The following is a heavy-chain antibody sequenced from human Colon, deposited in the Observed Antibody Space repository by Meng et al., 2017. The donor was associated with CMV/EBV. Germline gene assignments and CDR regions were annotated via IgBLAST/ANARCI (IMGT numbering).Heavy chain of an antibody. CDR3: ARIFGHAAGHYYHALDV. CDR1: GFTFSNYV. V-gene: IGHV3-30*04. D-gene: IGHD3-3*01. Sequence: GESLKISCAASGFTFSNYVMHWVRQAPGKGLEWVAVISSDGTKKYYTDSVKGRFTISRDNSKDTLYLQMNSLRAEDTAIYYCARIFGHAAGHYYHALDVWGQGTTVTVSS. CDR2: ISSDGTKK. J-gene: IGHJ6*02.